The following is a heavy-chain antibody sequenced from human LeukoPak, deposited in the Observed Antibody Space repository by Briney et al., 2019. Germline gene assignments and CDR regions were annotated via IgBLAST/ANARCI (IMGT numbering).Heavy chain of an antibody. CDR1: GGSISSYY. CDR3: ARPTLLDDSSGLDAFDI. J-gene: IGHJ3*02. V-gene: IGHV4-59*08. Sequence: PSETLSLTCTVSGGSISSYYWSWIRQPPGKGLEWIGYIYYSGSTNYNPSLKSRVTISVDTSKNQFSLKLSSVTAADTAVYYCARPTLLDDSSGLDAFDIWGQGTMVTVSS. CDR2: IYYSGST. D-gene: IGHD3-22*01.